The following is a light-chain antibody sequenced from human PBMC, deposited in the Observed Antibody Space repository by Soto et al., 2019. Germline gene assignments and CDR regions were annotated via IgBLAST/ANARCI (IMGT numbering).Light chain of an antibody. J-gene: IGKJ4*01. V-gene: IGKV2-28*01. CDR1: QSLLHSNGYNC. Sequence: DIVMTQSPLSLPVTPGEPASISCRSSQSLLHSNGYNCLDWYLQKPGQSPQLLIYLGSNRASGVPDRFRGSGSGTDFTLKISRVEAEDVGVYYCMQALQTPVTFGGGTKMEIK. CDR3: MQALQTPVT. CDR2: LGS.